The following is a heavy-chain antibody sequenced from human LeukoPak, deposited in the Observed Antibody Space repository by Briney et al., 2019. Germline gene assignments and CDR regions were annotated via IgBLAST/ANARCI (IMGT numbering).Heavy chain of an antibody. V-gene: IGHV4-34*01. CDR3: ARVGELLDAFDI. J-gene: IGHJ3*02. Sequence: SETLSLTCAVYGGSFSGYYWSWIRQPPGKGLEWIGEINHSGSTNYNPSLKSRVTISVDTSKNQFSLKLSSVTAADTAVYYCARVGELLDAFDIWGQGTMVTVSS. CDR1: GGSFSGYY. D-gene: IGHD2-15*01. CDR2: INHSGST.